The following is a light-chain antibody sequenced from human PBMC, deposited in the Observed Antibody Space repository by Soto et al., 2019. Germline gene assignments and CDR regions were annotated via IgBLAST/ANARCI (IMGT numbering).Light chain of an antibody. CDR3: QQYYSYPPIT. Sequence: DIQMTQSPSSLSASVGDRVTITCRASQIISSYLNWYQQKPGKAPKLLIYAASSLQSGVPSRFSGSGSGTDFTLSISCLQSEDFATYYCQQYYSYPPITFGQGTRLEI. CDR2: AAS. V-gene: IGKV1-39*01. CDR1: QIISSY. J-gene: IGKJ5*01.